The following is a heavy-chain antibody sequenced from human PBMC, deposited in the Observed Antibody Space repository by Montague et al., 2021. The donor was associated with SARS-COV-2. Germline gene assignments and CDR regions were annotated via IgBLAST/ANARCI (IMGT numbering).Heavy chain of an antibody. Sequence: SETLSLTRTLSGGSISSYYWSWIRQPPGKGLEWIGYMYYSGSTNXNPSLKSRVTISVDTSKNQFSLKLSSMTAADTAVYYCAREGRGYCSSTSCQSAFDIWGQGTMVTVSS. J-gene: IGHJ3*02. D-gene: IGHD2-2*01. CDR3: AREGRGYCSSTSCQSAFDI. CDR1: GGSISSYY. V-gene: IGHV4-59*01. CDR2: MYYSGST.